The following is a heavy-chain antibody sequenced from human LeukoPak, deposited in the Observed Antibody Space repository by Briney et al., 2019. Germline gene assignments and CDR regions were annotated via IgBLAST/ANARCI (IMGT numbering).Heavy chain of an antibody. D-gene: IGHD3-16*02. CDR1: GGSISSYY. CDR3: AGGVSYDYVWGSYRWYFDY. V-gene: IGHV4-59*08. J-gene: IGHJ4*02. CDR2: IYYSGST. Sequence: PSETLSLTCTVSGGSISSYYWSWIRQPPGKGLEWIGYIYYSGSTNYNPSLKSRVTISVDTSKNQFSLKLSSVTVADTAVYYCAGGVSYDYVWGSYRWYFDYWGQGTLVTVSS.